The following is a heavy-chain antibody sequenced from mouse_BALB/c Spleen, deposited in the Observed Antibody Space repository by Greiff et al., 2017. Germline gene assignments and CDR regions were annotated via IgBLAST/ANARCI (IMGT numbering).Heavy chain of an antibody. V-gene: IGHV3-8*02. CDR1: GDSITSGY. Sequence: EVQLQESGPSLVKPSQTLSLTCSVTGDSITSGYWNWIRKFPGNKLEYMGYISYSGSTHYNPSLKSRISITRDTSKNQYYLQLNSVTTEDTATYYCARSSRGNSWFAYWGQGTLVTVSA. CDR3: ARSSRGNSWFAY. J-gene: IGHJ3*01. CDR2: ISYSGST.